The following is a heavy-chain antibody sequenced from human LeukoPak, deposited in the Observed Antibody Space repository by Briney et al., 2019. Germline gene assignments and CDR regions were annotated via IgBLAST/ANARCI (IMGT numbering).Heavy chain of an antibody. J-gene: IGHJ2*01. V-gene: IGHV3-23*01. D-gene: IGHD1-26*01. CDR2: ISSSGSGDNT. CDR1: GVTLSTYA. Sequence: GGSLRLSCAASGVTLSTYATSWARQAPGKGLEWVSGISSSGSGDNTYYADSVKGRFTISRDSSKNTLFLHMNTLRAEDTAIYYCAKDRTVGASYRYFDLWGRGTLVTVSS. CDR3: AKDRTVGASYRYFDL.